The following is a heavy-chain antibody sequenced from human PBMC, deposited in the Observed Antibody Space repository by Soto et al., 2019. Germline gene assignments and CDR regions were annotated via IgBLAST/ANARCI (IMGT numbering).Heavy chain of an antibody. J-gene: IGHJ6*02. CDR2: IYYSGST. CDR1: GGSISSGGYY. V-gene: IGHV4-31*03. D-gene: IGHD3-22*01. Sequence: SETLSLTCTVSGGSISSGGYYWSWIRQHPGKGLEWIGYIYYSGSTYYNPSLKSRVTISVDTSKNQFSLKLSSVTAADTAVYYCARDRGDYYDRRGGMDVWGQGTTVTVSS. CDR3: ARDRGDYYDRRGGMDV.